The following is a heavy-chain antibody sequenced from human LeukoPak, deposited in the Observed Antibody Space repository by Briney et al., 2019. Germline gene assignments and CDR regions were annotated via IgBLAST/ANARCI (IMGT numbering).Heavy chain of an antibody. J-gene: IGHJ4*02. CDR1: SESFSGYY. V-gene: IGHV4-38-2*01. CDR2: IDHSGST. D-gene: IGHD5-18*01. CDR3: ARVDSYGYLDY. Sequence: SETLSLTCAIYSESFSGYYWGWIRQPPGKGLEWIGSIDHSGSTYYNPSLKSRVTISVDSSKNQFSLKLSSVTAADTAVYYCARVDSYGYLDYWGQGTLVTVSS.